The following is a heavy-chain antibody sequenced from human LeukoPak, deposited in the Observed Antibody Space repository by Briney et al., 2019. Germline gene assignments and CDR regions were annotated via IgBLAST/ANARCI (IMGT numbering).Heavy chain of an antibody. CDR3: AKDPLRYIAAAGTGLVDY. D-gene: IGHD6-13*01. CDR1: GFTFSSYA. Sequence: GGSLRLSCAASGFTFSSYAMSWVRQAPGKGPEWVSAIIGSRGSTYYADSVKGRFTISRDNSKNTLYLQMNSLRAEDTAVYYCAKDPLRYIAAAGTGLVDYWGQGTLVTVSS. CDR2: IIGSRGST. J-gene: IGHJ4*02. V-gene: IGHV3-23*01.